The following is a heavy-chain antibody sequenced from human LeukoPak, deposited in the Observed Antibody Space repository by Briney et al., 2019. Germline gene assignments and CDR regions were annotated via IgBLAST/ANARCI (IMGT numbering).Heavy chain of an antibody. V-gene: IGHV3-33*06. J-gene: IGHJ4*02. Sequence: GGSLRLSCAASGFTFSSYGMHWVRQAPGKGLEWVAVIWYDGSNKYYADSVKGRFTISRDNSKNTLYLQMNSLRAEDTAVYYCAKYTIAAAMDYWGQGTLVTVSS. CDR1: GFTFSSYG. CDR2: IWYDGSNK. CDR3: AKYTIAAAMDY. D-gene: IGHD6-13*01.